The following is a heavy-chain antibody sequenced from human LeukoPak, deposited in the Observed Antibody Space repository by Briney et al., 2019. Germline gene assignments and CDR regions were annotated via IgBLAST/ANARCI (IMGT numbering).Heavy chain of an antibody. CDR2: IIPILGTA. D-gene: IGHD4-23*01. CDR3: AREATDDYGGNSGDYFDY. J-gene: IGHJ4*02. V-gene: IGHV1-69*04. Sequence: VKVSCKASGGTFSSYAISWVRQAPGQGLEWMGRIIPILGTANYAQKFQGRVTITADKSTSTAYMELSSLRSEDTAVYYCAREATDDYGGNSGDYFDYWGQGTLVTVSS. CDR1: GGTFSSYA.